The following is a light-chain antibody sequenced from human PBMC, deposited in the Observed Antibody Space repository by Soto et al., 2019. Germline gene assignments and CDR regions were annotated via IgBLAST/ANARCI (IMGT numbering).Light chain of an antibody. CDR2: KAS. Sequence: DIQMTQSPSTLSASVGDRVTITCRASQSISSWLAWYQQKPGKSPKLLIYKASSLESGVPSRFSGSGSGTEFTLTISSLQPDDFAIYYCQQYNSIPWTFGQGTKVEIK. J-gene: IGKJ1*01. V-gene: IGKV1-5*03. CDR3: QQYNSIPWT. CDR1: QSISSW.